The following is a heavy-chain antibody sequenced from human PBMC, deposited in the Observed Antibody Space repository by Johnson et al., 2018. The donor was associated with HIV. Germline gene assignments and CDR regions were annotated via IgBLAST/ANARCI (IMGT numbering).Heavy chain of an antibody. V-gene: IGHV3-33*01. Sequence: FYAESVKGRFSISRDNSKNTLYLQMNSLRADDTAVYYCARSVALVRGAFDIWGQGTMVTVSS. J-gene: IGHJ3*02. CDR3: ARSVALVRGAFDI. D-gene: IGHD2-21*01.